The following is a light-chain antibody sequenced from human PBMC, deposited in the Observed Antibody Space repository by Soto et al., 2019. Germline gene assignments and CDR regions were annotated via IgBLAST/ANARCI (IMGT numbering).Light chain of an antibody. CDR3: HQYNGKWT. CDR1: QSISSW. V-gene: IGKV1-5*03. CDR2: KAS. Sequence: DIQMTQSPSTPSASVGDRVTITCRASQSISSWLAWYQQKPGKAPNLLIYKASSLQSGVPSRFSGSGSGTEFTLTISSLQPDDCGTYYCHQYNGKWTFGQGTKV. J-gene: IGKJ1*01.